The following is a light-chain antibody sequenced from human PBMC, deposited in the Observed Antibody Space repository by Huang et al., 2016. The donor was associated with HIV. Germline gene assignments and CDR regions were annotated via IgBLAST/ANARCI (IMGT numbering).Light chain of an antibody. J-gene: IGKJ5*01. CDR1: QDISNY. CDR3: QQYSSYPIT. V-gene: IGKV1-16*01. CDR2: GAS. Sequence: DIQMTQSPSSLSASLGDTVTMTCRASQDISNYVAWFQRKPGKAPKARIYGASSLQGGVPSRFSGSGSATDYTLTITTLQAEDLATYYCQQYSSYPITFGQGTRLEIK.